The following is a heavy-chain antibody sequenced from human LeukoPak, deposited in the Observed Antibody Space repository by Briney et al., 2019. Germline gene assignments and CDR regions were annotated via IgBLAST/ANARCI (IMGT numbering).Heavy chain of an antibody. CDR1: GGSISSGSYY. V-gene: IGHV4-61*02. Sequence: SQTLSLTCTVSGGSISSGSYYWSWIRQPAGKGLEWIGRIYTSGSTNYNPSLKSRVTISVDTSKNQFSLKLSSVTAADTAVYYCATSGDCSGGSCPSDYWGPGTLVTVSS. J-gene: IGHJ4*02. CDR3: ATSGDCSGGSCPSDY. CDR2: IYTSGST. D-gene: IGHD2-15*01.